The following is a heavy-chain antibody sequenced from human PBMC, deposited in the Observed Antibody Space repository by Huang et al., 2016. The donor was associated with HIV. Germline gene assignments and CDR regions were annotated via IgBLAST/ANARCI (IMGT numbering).Heavy chain of an antibody. Sequence: QVQLVQSGAEVKKPGSSVKVSCKASGGSFRNFAIGWVRQAPGQGLEWMGGIIPNRGKAKYAQKFQVRVRIIADESTSTAYMELSSLRSEDTAVYYCATVDYYDTSGPQRGYFDNWGQGTLVTVSS. D-gene: IGHD3-22*01. J-gene: IGHJ4*02. CDR2: IIPNRGKA. CDR3: ATVDYYDTSGPQRGYFDN. V-gene: IGHV1-69*01. CDR1: GGSFRNFA.